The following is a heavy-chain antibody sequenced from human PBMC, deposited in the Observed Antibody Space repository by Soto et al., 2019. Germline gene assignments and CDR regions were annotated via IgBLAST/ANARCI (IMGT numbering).Heavy chain of an antibody. V-gene: IGHV4-59*01. CDR3: ARGGYCSGGSCYWLDP. Sequence: PSETLSLTCTVSGGSISSYYWSWIRQPPGKGLEWIGYIYYSGSTNYNPSLKSRVTISVDTSKNQFSLKLSSVTAADTAVYYCARGGYCSGGSCYWLDPWGQRTLVTVSS. D-gene: IGHD2-15*01. CDR1: GGSISSYY. CDR2: IYYSGST. J-gene: IGHJ5*02.